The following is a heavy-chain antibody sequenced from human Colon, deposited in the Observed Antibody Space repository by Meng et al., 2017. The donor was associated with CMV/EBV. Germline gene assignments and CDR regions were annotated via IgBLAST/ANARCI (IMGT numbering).Heavy chain of an antibody. Sequence: ASVKVSCKASGYTFTGSYMHWVRQAPGQGLEWMGWISAYNGNTNYAQKLQGRVTMTTDTSTSTAYMELRSLRSDDTAVYYCARDTYYAIFGVVINQNYYYYGMDVWGQGTTVTVSS. V-gene: IGHV1-18*04. CDR2: ISAYNGNT. CDR1: GYTFTGSY. D-gene: IGHD3-3*01. CDR3: ARDTYYAIFGVVINQNYYYYGMDV. J-gene: IGHJ6*02.